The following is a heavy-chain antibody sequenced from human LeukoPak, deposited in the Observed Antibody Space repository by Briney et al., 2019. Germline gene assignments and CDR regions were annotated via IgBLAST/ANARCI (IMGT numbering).Heavy chain of an antibody. J-gene: IGHJ4*02. CDR3: AKDAKRNYDFWDRFDY. Sequence: HPGGSLRLSCAASGFTFSTYAMSWVRQAPGKGLEWVSAISGSGGSTYYADSVKGRFTISRGNSKNTLYLQMNSLRAEDTALYYCAKDAKRNYDFWDRFDYWGQGTLVTVSS. D-gene: IGHD3-3*01. CDR1: GFTFSTYA. CDR2: ISGSGGST. V-gene: IGHV3-23*01.